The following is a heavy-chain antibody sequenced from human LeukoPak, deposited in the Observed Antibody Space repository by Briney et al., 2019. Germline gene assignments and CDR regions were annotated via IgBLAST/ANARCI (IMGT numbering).Heavy chain of an antibody. V-gene: IGHV4-39*07. J-gene: IGHJ6*02. CDR2: IYYSGST. CDR1: GGSISSSSYY. CDR3: ARGRGYCRSTSCPSEYLLPDV. D-gene: IGHD2-2*01. Sequence: PSETLSLTCTVSGGSISSSSYYWGWIRQPPGKGLEWIGSIYYSGSTYYNPSLKSRVTISVDTSKNQFSLKLSSVTAADTAVYYCARGRGYCRSTSCPSEYLLPDVWGQGTTVTVSS.